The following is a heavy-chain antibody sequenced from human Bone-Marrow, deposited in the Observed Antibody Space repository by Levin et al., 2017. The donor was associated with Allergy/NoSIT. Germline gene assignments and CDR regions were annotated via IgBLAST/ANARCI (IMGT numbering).Heavy chain of an antibody. Sequence: GGSLRLSCTASGFRVTAYGMHWVRQAPGKGLEWMAVISYDGSNQYYADSVKGRFSVSRDNSKNTVYMDMNFLRADDTAVYYCARGSASGYDYVLGDSWGQGTLVIVSS. CDR2: ISYDGSNQ. J-gene: IGHJ4*02. D-gene: IGHD5-12*01. CDR3: ARGSASGYDYVLGDS. V-gene: IGHV3-33*03. CDR1: GFRVTAYG.